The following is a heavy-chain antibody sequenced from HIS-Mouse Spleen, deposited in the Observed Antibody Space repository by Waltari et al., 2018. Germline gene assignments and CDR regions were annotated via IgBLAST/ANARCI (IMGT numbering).Heavy chain of an antibody. Sequence: QVQLVESGGGVVKPGRSLRLSCAASGFTFSSYAMHCVRQAPGKGLEWVAVISYDGSNKYYADSVKGRFTISRDNSKNTLYLQMNSLRAEDTAVYYCARAGSSGWYFDYWGQGTLVTVSS. D-gene: IGHD6-19*01. J-gene: IGHJ4*02. V-gene: IGHV3-30-3*01. CDR3: ARAGSSGWYFDY. CDR1: GFTFSSYA. CDR2: ISYDGSNK.